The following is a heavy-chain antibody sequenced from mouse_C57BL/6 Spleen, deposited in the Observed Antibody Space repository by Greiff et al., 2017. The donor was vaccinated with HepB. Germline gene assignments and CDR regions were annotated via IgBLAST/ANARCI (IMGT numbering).Heavy chain of an antibody. D-gene: IGHD4-1*01. V-gene: IGHV1-4*01. CDR2: INPSSGYT. Sequence: VKLMESGAELARPGASVKMSCKASGYTFTSYTMHWVKQRPGQGLEWIGYINPSSGYTKYNQKFKDKATLTADKSSSTSYMQLSSLTSEDSAVYYCARSLNWDEAYWGQGTLVTVSA. J-gene: IGHJ3*01. CDR3: ARSLNWDEAY. CDR1: GYTFTSYT.